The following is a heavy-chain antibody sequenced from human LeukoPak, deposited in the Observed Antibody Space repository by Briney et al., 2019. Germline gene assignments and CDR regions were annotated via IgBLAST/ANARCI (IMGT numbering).Heavy chain of an antibody. CDR2: IYHSGST. CDR1: GYSISSGYY. V-gene: IGHV4-38-2*01. Sequence: SETLSLTCAVSGYSISSGYYWGWIRQPPGKGLEWIGSIYHSGSTYYNPSLKSRVTISVDTSKNQFSLKLSSVTAADTAVYYCARHLSGFWSGYLYWGQGTLVTVSS. CDR3: ARHLSGFWSGYLY. J-gene: IGHJ4*02. D-gene: IGHD3-3*01.